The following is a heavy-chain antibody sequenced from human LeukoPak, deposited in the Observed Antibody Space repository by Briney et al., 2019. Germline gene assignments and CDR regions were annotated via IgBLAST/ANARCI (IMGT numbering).Heavy chain of an antibody. D-gene: IGHD1-1*01. Sequence: GGSLRLSCAASGFTVSSKYMSWVRQAPGKGLEWVSVIYSGGSTYYADSVKGRFTISRDNSKNTLYLQMNSLRAEDTAVYYCARDPTGGYYFDYWGQGTLVTVSS. CDR2: IYSGGST. CDR3: ARDPTGGYYFDY. V-gene: IGHV3-53*01. CDR1: GFTVSSKY. J-gene: IGHJ4*02.